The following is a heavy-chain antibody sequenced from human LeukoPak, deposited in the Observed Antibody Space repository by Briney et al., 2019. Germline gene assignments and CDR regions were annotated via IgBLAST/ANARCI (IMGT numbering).Heavy chain of an antibody. J-gene: IGHJ4*02. Sequence: PGGSLRLSCAASGFTFSNYAMSWVRQAPGKGLEWVSTISGSGASIYYADSVKGRFTISRDNSKNTLYLQMDSLRAEDTAVYYCAKGFKPLGCSSTSCYTGFEYWGQGSLVTVSS. CDR3: AKGFKPLGCSSTSCYTGFEY. V-gene: IGHV3-23*01. CDR1: GFTFSNYA. D-gene: IGHD2-2*02. CDR2: ISGSGASI.